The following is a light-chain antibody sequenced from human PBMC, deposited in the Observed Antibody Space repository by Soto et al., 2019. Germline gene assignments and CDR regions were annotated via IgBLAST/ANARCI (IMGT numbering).Light chain of an antibody. CDR1: SSDVGGYNY. J-gene: IGLJ2*01. CDR2: EVS. V-gene: IGLV2-14*01. CDR3: SSYTSSIYVV. Sequence: QSALTQPASVSGSPGQSITISCTGTSSDVGGYNYVSWYQQHPGKAPKLMIYEVSNRPSGVSNRFSDSKSGNTASLTISGLQAEDEADYYCSSYTSSIYVVFGGGTQLTVL.